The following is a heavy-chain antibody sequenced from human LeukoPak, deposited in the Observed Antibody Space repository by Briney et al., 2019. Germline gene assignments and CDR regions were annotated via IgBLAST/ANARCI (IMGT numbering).Heavy chain of an antibody. V-gene: IGHV1-18*01. Sequence: ASVKVSCKASGYTFSTYDVIWVRQATGQGLEWMGWISAHDGNTNYAQKLQGRVTMTTDTSTSIAYMELRSLRSDDTAMYYCARAWIMVTSHLDFWGQGTLVTVSS. J-gene: IGHJ4*02. CDR2: ISAHDGNT. D-gene: IGHD2-21*02. CDR3: ARAWIMVTSHLDF. CDR1: GYTFSTYD.